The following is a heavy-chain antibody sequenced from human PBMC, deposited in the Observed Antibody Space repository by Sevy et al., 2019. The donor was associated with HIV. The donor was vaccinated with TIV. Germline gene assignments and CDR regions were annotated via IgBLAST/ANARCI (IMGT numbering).Heavy chain of an antibody. D-gene: IGHD4-17*01. Sequence: ASVKVSCKASGYTFTSYGISWVRQAPGQRLEWMGWITAYNGNTNYAQKLQGRVTMTTDTSTSTAYMELRSLRSDDTVVYYCARALRGLTVTTRGVTDYWGQGTLVTVSS. CDR3: ARALRGLTVTTRGVTDY. CDR1: GYTFTSYG. CDR2: ITAYNGNT. J-gene: IGHJ4*02. V-gene: IGHV1-18*01.